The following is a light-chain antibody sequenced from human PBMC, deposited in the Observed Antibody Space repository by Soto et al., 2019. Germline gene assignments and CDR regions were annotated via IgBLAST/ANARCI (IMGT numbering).Light chain of an antibody. CDR3: QQLNSYPLT. J-gene: IGKJ4*01. Sequence: DIPLTQAPSFLSASVGDRVTITCRASQGISTYLVWYQQKPGKAPKLLIYAASTLQSGVPSRFSGSGSGTEFTLTISSLQPEDFATYYCQQLNSYPLTFGGGTKVEIK. V-gene: IGKV1-9*01. CDR1: QGISTY. CDR2: AAS.